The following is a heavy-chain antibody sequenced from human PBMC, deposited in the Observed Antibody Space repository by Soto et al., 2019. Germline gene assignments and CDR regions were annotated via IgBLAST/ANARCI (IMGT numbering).Heavy chain of an antibody. J-gene: IGHJ4*02. V-gene: IGHV3-48*02. Sequence: EVQLVESGGGLVQPGGSLRLSCAASGFTFSSYSMNWVRQAPGKGLEWVSYISSSSSTIYYADSVKGRFTISRDNAKNSLYLQMNSLRYEDTAVYYCARGYSSSWYDLGYWGQGTLVTVSS. CDR1: GFTFSSYS. D-gene: IGHD6-13*01. CDR3: ARGYSSSWYDLGY. CDR2: ISSSSSTI.